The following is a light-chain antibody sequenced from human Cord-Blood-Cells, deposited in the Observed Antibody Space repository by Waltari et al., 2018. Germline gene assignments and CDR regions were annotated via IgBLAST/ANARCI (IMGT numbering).Light chain of an antibody. CDR2: GKN. CDR1: SLRSDY. V-gene: IGLV3-19*01. CDR3: NSRDSSGNHVV. J-gene: IGLJ2*01. Sequence: SSALTQDPAVSVALGQTVRITCQGDSLRSDYASWYQQKPGQAPVLFIYGKNNRPSGIPDRFSGSSSGNTASLTITGAQAEDEADYYCNSRDSSGNHVVFGGGTKLTVL.